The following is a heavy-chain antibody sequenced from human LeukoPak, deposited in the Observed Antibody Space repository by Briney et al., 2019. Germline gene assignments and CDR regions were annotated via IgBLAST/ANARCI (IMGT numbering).Heavy chain of an antibody. CDR2: ISGSGGST. CDR1: GFTFSSYA. D-gene: IGHD5-24*01. CDR3: AKTWLQVHLPFDY. V-gene: IGHV3-23*01. Sequence: GGSLRLSCAASGFTFSSYAMSWVRQAPGKALEWVSAISGSGGSTYYADSVKGRFTISRDNSKNTLYLQMNSLRAEDTAVYYCAKTWLQVHLPFDYWAREPWSPSPQ. J-gene: IGHJ4*02.